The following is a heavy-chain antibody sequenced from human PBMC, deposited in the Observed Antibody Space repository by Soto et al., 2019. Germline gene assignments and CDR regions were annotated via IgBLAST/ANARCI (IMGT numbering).Heavy chain of an antibody. CDR3: ARAGSVQWQYYGMDV. D-gene: IGHD6-19*01. Sequence: PSQTLSLTCVISGDSVSSDTGAWNWIRQSPSRGLEWLGRTHYRSKWSFDYAISVKSRITIDPDTSKNQFSLHLDSLTPEDTAVYYCARAGSVQWQYYGMDVWGQGTTVTVSS. CDR2: THYRSKWSF. V-gene: IGHV6-1*01. CDR1: GDSVSSDTGA. J-gene: IGHJ6*02.